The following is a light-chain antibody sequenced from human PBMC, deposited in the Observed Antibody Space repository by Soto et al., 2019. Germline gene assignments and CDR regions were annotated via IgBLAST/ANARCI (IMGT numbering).Light chain of an antibody. CDR3: QQYGRSPRT. CDR1: QSVNNNY. CDR2: GTS. Sequence: ETVLTQSPGTLSLSPGERATLSCRASQSVNNNYLAWYQQKPGQAPRLLIYGTSSRATGITDRFSASGSGTDFTLTISRLEPEDFAVYYCQQYGRSPRTFGRGTKVEIK. V-gene: IGKV3-20*01. J-gene: IGKJ1*01.